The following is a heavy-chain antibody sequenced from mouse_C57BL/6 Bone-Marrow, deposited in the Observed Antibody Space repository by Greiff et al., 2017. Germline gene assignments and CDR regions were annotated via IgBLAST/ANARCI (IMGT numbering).Heavy chain of an antibody. Sequence: QVQLQQSGAELMKPGSSVKLSCKTTGYTFTGYWIEWVKQRPGHGLEWIGEILPGSGSTNYNEKFEGKATFTADTSSNPAYMQLSSLTTEDSAIYYCARDGLRDYCAMDYWGQGTSVTVSS. D-gene: IGHD2-3*01. CDR3: ARDGLRDYCAMDY. CDR1: GYTFTGYW. CDR2: ILPGSGST. V-gene: IGHV1-9*01. J-gene: IGHJ4*01.